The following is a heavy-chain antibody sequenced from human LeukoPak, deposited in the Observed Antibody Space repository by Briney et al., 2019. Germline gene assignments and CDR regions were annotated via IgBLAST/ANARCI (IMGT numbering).Heavy chain of an antibody. J-gene: IGHJ4*02. CDR3: ASVQIHRGSTVTTKDYFDY. V-gene: IGHV3-30*02. CDR2: IRYDGSNK. Sequence: PGGSLRLSCAASGFTFSSYGMHWVRQAPGKGLEWVAFIRYDGSNKYYADSVKGRFTISRDNSKNTLYLQMNSLRAEDTAVYYCASVQIHRGSTVTTKDYFDYWGQGTLVTVSS. D-gene: IGHD4-17*01. CDR1: GFTFSSYG.